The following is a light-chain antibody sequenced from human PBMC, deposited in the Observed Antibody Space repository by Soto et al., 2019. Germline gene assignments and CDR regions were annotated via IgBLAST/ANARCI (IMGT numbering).Light chain of an antibody. CDR2: AAS. V-gene: IGKV1-39*01. CDR1: QSISSY. J-gene: IGKJ1*01. CDR3: QQSYSTPWT. Sequence: DIQMTQSPSSLSASVGDRVTITCRASQSISSYLNWYQQKPGKAPKLLIYAASSLQSGVPSRFSGSGSETDFTLTISSLQPEDFATYYCQQSYSTPWTVGQGTKVEIK.